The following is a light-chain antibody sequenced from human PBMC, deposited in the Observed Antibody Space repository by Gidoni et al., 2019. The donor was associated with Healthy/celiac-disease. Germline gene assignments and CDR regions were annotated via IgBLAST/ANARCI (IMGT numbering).Light chain of an antibody. CDR3: QQYGSSPIT. CDR2: GAS. CDR1: QSVSSNY. Sequence: IVLTQSPGTLALSPGVRATLSCRASQSVSSNYLAWYQQKPGQAHTLLIYGASSRATGIPDRFSGSGSGTDFTLNISRLEPEDFAVYYCQQYGSSPITFXQXTRLEIK. V-gene: IGKV3-20*01. J-gene: IGKJ5*01.